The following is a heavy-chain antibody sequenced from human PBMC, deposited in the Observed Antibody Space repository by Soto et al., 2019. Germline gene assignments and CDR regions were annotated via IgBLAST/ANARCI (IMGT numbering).Heavy chain of an antibody. J-gene: IGHJ4*02. CDR2: IIPIFGTA. Sequence: ASVKVSCKASGGTFSSYAISWVRQAPGQGLEWMGGIIPIFGTANYAQKFKGRVTITAAESTSTAYMELSSLRSEETDVYYCEGGVGISGYHCDYWGQGTRVVVSS. CDR3: EGGVGISGYHCDY. V-gene: IGHV1-69*13. CDR1: GGTFSSYA. D-gene: IGHD3-22*01.